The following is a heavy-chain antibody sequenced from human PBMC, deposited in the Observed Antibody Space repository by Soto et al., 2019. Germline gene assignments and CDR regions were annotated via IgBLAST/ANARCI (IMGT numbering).Heavy chain of an antibody. CDR3: ARYLSGYDQLGWFDP. J-gene: IGHJ5*02. CDR1: GGSISSYY. Sequence: PSETLSLTCTVSGGSISSYYWSWIRQPPGKGLEWIGYIYYSGSTNYNPSLKSRVTISVDTSKNQFSLKLSSVTAADTAVYYCARYLSGYDQLGWFDPWGQGTLVTVS. V-gene: IGHV4-59*01. CDR2: IYYSGST. D-gene: IGHD5-12*01.